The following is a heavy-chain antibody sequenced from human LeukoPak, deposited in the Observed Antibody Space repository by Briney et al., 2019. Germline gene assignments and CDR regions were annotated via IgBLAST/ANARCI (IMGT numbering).Heavy chain of an antibody. CDR2: ISGSGGST. V-gene: IGHV3-23*01. J-gene: IGHJ4*02. CDR3: AREGNWGSFWVDY. Sequence: GGSLRLSCAASGFTFSSYAMSWVRQAPGKGLEWVSAISGSGGSTYYADSVKGRFTISRDNAKNSLYLQMNSLRDEDTAVYYCAREGNWGSFWVDYWGQGTLVTVSS. CDR1: GFTFSSYA. D-gene: IGHD7-27*01.